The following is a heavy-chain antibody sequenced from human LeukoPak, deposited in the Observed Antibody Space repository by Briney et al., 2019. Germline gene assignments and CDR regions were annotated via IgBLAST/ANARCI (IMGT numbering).Heavy chain of an antibody. J-gene: IGHJ4*02. CDR2: MNPKSGGT. Sequence: ASVKVSCKASGYTFTGYYVHWVRQAPGQGLEWMGWMNPKSGGTNYAQKFEARVTMNRDTSISTAYMELSGLRFDDTAVYYCARSPDILTGEKFDYWGQGTLVTVSS. V-gene: IGHV1-2*02. D-gene: IGHD3-9*01. CDR1: GYTFTGYY. CDR3: ARSPDILTGEKFDY.